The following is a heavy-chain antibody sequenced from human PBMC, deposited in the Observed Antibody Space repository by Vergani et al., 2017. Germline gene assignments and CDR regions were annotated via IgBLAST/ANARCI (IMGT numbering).Heavy chain of an antibody. Sequence: QVQLVQSGAEVKKPGSSVKVSCKASGGTFSSYTISWVRQAPGQGLEWMGRIIPILSIANYAQKFQGRVTITADKSTSTAYMELSSLRSEDTAVYYCARPQGMYYYDSSGYYDYWGQGTLVTVSS. V-gene: IGHV1-69*02. CDR2: IIPILSIA. CDR1: GGTFSSYT. J-gene: IGHJ4*02. D-gene: IGHD3-22*01. CDR3: ARPQGMYYYDSSGYYDY.